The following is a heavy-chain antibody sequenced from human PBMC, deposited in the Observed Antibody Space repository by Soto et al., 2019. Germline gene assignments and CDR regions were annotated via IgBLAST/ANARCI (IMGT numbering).Heavy chain of an antibody. CDR1: GYXFSNFL. V-gene: IGHV5-51*01. CDR3: ARSPRSRPYFDY. J-gene: IGHJ4*02. CDR2: IYPGDHET. D-gene: IGHD6-13*01. Sequence: EXLKISCQCSGYXFSNFLLGWVRRLPGKGLECMGIIYPGDHETRYSPSFHGKVTISADKSINTAYLQWNSIEASDNAFYFCARSPRSRPYFDYWGQGALGTVS.